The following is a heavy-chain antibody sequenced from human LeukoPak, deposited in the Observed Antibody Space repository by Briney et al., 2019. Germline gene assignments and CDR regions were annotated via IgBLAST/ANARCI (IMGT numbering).Heavy chain of an antibody. D-gene: IGHD1-1*01. V-gene: IGHV1-8*01. J-gene: IGHJ4*02. CDR1: GYTFTSYD. CDR2: MNPNSGNT. Sequence: GASVKVSCKASGYTFTSYDINWVRQATGQGLEWMGWMNPNSGNTGYAQKFQGRVTMTTDTSTSTAYMELRSLRSDDTAVYYCARHSVITGNDYWGQGTLVTVSS. CDR3: ARHSVITGNDY.